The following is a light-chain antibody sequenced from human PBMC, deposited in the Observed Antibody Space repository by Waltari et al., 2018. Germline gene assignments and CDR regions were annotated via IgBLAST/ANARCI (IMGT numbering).Light chain of an antibody. CDR3: QQNSAGPPT. Sequence: DTQMTQSPSSLSASVGDRVTTRCRASQNINNHLHWYQQKPGKGPKPLIASASTVQDGVSSRFSGSGSGTYFTLTINNLQPEDLGTYYCQQNSAGPPTFGQGTKVEIK. J-gene: IGKJ1*01. CDR1: QNINNH. V-gene: IGKV1-39*01. CDR2: SAS.